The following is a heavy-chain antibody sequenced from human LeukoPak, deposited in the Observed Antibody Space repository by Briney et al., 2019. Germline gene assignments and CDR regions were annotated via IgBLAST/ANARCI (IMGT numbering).Heavy chain of an antibody. Sequence: GGSLRLSCAASGFTFSSYGMHWVRQAPGKGLEWVAVIWYDGSNKYYADSVKGRFTISRDNSMNTLYLQMNSLRVDDTAVYYCAREQVVVGRGYYGMDVWGQGTTVTVSS. V-gene: IGHV3-33*01. J-gene: IGHJ6*02. D-gene: IGHD2-2*01. CDR1: GFTFSSYG. CDR3: AREQVVVGRGYYGMDV. CDR2: IWYDGSNK.